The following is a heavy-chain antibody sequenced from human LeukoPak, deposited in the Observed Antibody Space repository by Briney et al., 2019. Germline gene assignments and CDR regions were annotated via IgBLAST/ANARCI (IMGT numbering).Heavy chain of an antibody. CDR3: ARDVMAVTTYDVGNWFDP. Sequence: PGGSLRLSCAASGFTFSSYSMNWVRQAPGKGLEWVSSISSSSSYIYYADSVKGRFTISRDNAKNSLYLQMNSLRAEDTAVYYCARDVMAVTTYDVGNWFDPWGQGTLVTVSS. CDR2: ISSSSSYI. J-gene: IGHJ5*02. D-gene: IGHD4-17*01. V-gene: IGHV3-21*01. CDR1: GFTFSSYS.